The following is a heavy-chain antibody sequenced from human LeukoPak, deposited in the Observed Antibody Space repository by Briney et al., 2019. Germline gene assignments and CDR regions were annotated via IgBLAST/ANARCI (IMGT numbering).Heavy chain of an antibody. Sequence: PSETLSLTCTVSGYSISSGYYWGWIRQPPGKGLEWIGSIYHSGSTYYNPSLKSRVTISVDTSKNQFSLKLSSVTAADTAVYYCARDQTYCGGDCYSREYNRFDPWGQGTLVTVSS. V-gene: IGHV4-38-2*02. D-gene: IGHD2-21*02. CDR2: IYHSGST. J-gene: IGHJ5*02. CDR1: GYSISSGYY. CDR3: ARDQTYCGGDCYSREYNRFDP.